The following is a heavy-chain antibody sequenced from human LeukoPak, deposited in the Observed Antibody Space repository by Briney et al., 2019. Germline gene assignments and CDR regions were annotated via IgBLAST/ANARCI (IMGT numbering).Heavy chain of an antibody. D-gene: IGHD3-10*01. V-gene: IGHV5-51*01. CDR1: GYSFTSYW. CDR2: IYPGDSDT. CDR3: ARLRFGESLPWDYWYFDL. Sequence: GESLKISCKGSGYSFTSYWIGWVRQMPGKGLEWMGIIYPGDSDTRYSPSFQGQVTISADKSISTAYLQWSSLKASDTAMYYCARLRFGESLPWDYWYFDLWGRGTLVTVSS. J-gene: IGHJ2*01.